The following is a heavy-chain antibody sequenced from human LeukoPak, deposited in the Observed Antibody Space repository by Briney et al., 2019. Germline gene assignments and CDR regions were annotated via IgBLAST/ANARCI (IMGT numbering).Heavy chain of an antibody. CDR3: ARTTTVTTSLDY. D-gene: IGHD4-17*01. CDR1: GGSISSYY. CDR2: IYYSGST. V-gene: IGHV4-59*08. J-gene: IGHJ4*02. Sequence: SETLSLTCTVSGGSISSYYWSWIRQPPGKGLEWIGYIYYSGSTNYNPSLKSRVTISVDTSKNQFSLKLSSVTAADTAVYYCARTTTVTTSLDYWGQGTLVTVSS.